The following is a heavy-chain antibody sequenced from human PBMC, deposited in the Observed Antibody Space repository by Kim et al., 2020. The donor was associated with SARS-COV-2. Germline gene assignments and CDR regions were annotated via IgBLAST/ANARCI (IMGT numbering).Heavy chain of an antibody. D-gene: IGHD2-21*02. Sequence: GGSLRLSCAASGFTFDDYAMHWVRQAPGKGLEWVSGISWNSGSIGYADSVKGRFTISRDNAKNSLYLQMNSLRAEDTALYYCAKGGLRHIVVVTASDFDYWGQGTLVTVSS. V-gene: IGHV3-9*01. CDR1: GFTFDDYA. CDR2: ISWNSGSI. CDR3: AKGGLRHIVVVTASDFDY. J-gene: IGHJ4*02.